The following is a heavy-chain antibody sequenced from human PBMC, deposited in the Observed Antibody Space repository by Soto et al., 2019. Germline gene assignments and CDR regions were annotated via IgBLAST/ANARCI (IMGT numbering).Heavy chain of an antibody. J-gene: IGHJ4*02. CDR3: ARRGRETTEKSKYYFDY. CDR2: IIPIFGTA. D-gene: IGHD4-17*01. CDR1: GGTFSSYA. V-gene: IGHV1-69*13. Sequence: GASVKVSCKASGGTFSSYAISWVRQAPGQGLEWMGGIIPIFGTANYAQKFQGRVTITADESTSTAYMELSSLRSEDTAVYYCARRGRETTEKSKYYFDYWGQGTLVTVSS.